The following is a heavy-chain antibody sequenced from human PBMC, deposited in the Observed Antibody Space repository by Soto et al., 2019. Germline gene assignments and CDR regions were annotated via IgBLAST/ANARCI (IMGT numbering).Heavy chain of an antibody. Sequence: GGSLRLSCASSGFTFRSHWMTLVRQAPGKGLEWVANIKQDGSEKYHVDSVKGRFTISRDNAKNSLYLQMNSLRAEDTAVYYCARVGRISASLGYWVKGTLVTVSS. V-gene: IGHV3-7*01. CDR3: ARVGRISASLGY. D-gene: IGHD6-19*01. CDR1: GFTFRSHW. CDR2: IKQDGSEK. J-gene: IGHJ4*02.